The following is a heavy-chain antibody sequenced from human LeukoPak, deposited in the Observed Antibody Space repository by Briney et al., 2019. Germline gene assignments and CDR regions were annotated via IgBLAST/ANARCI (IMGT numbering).Heavy chain of an antibody. V-gene: IGHV3-53*04. CDR2: IYSGGST. CDR1: GFTVSSNY. CDR3: ARQPGGYEYYFDY. J-gene: IGHJ4*02. D-gene: IGHD5-12*01. Sequence: GGSLRLSSAASGFTVSSNYMSWVRQAPGKGLEWVSVIYSGGSTYYADSVKGRFTISRHNSKNTLYLQMNSLRAEDTAVYYCARQPGGYEYYFDYWGQGTLVTVSS.